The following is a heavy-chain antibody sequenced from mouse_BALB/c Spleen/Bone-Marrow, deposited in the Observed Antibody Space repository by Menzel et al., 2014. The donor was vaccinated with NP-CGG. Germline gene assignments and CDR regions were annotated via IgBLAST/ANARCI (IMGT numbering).Heavy chain of an antibody. D-gene: IGHD1-1*01. V-gene: IGHV14-3*02. Sequence: EVKLMESGAELVKPGASVKLSCTASGFNIKDTYMHWVKQRPEQGLEWIGRIDPANGYTKFDPKFQGKATITADTSSNTAYLQLSNLTSEDTVVYYCARGTTVVSYYAMDYWGQGTSVTVSS. CDR1: GFNIKDTY. CDR2: IDPANGYT. CDR3: ARGTTVVSYYAMDY. J-gene: IGHJ4*01.